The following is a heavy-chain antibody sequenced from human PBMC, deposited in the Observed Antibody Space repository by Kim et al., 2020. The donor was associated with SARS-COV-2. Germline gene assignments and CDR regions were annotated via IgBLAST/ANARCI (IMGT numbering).Heavy chain of an antibody. CDR3: ATTLTYYYDSSGYSFDP. D-gene: IGHD3-22*01. Sequence: SETLSLTCAVYGGSFSGYYWSWIRQPPGKGLEWIGEINHSGSTNYNPSLKSRVTISVDTSKNQFSLKLSSVTAADTAVYYCATTLTYYYDSSGYSFDPWGQGTLVTVSS. CDR2: INHSGST. V-gene: IGHV4-34*01. J-gene: IGHJ5*02. CDR1: GGSFSGYY.